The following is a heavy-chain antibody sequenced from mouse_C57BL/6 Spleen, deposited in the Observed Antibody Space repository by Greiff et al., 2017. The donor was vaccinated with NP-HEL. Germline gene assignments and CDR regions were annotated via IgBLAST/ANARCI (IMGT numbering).Heavy chain of an antibody. Sequence: QVQLKQPGAELVKPGASVKMSCKASGYTFTSYWITWVKQRPGQGLEWIGDIYPGSGSTNYNEKFKSKATLTVDTSSSTAYMQLSSLTSEDSAVYYCARLALYDGYSYFDYWGQGTTLTVSS. D-gene: IGHD2-3*01. CDR3: ARLALYDGYSYFDY. CDR1: GYTFTSYW. V-gene: IGHV1-55*01. CDR2: IYPGSGST. J-gene: IGHJ2*01.